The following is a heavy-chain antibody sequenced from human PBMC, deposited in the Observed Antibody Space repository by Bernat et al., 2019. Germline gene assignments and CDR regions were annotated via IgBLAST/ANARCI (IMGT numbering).Heavy chain of an antibody. Sequence: EVQLVESGGGLVQPGGSLRLSCAASGFTFSSYWMSWVRQAPGKGLEWVANIKQDGSEKYHVDSVTDRFIISRDNAKNSLYLQMNSVKVEDTAVYYCATYNDGTGDYFDNWGQGTLVTVSS. J-gene: IGHJ4*02. D-gene: IGHD1-14*01. CDR2: IKQDGSEK. V-gene: IGHV3-7*01. CDR3: ATYNDGTGDYFDN. CDR1: GFTFSSYW.